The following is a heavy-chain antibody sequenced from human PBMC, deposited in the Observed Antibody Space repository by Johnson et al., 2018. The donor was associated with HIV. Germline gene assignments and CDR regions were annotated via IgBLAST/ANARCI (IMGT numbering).Heavy chain of an antibody. CDR2: IRYDETNK. CDR1: GLPLSNYG. D-gene: IGHD4-23*01. CDR3: AKEAPGRWELLIWAAFDM. V-gene: IGHV3-30*02. Sequence: QMQLVESGGGVVQPGGSLRLSCVASGLPLSNYGMHWVRQAPGKGLEWVAFIRYDETNKDYADSVKGRFTISRDSSKNTLFLQMNSMRVDDTAVYYCAKEAPGRWELLIWAAFDMWGQGTMVTVSS. J-gene: IGHJ3*02.